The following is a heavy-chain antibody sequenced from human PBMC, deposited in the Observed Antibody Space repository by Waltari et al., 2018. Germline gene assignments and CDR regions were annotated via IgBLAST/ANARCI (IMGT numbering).Heavy chain of an antibody. CDR2: IIPIFGTA. CDR1: GGTFSSYA. J-gene: IGHJ5*02. D-gene: IGHD3-9*01. CDR3: ARGLTGYYIVPNWFDP. Sequence: QVQLVQSGAEVKKPGSSVKVSCQASGGTFSSYAISWVRQAPGQGLEWMGGIIPIFGTANYAQKFQGRVTITTDESTSTAYMELSSLRSEDTAVYYCARGLTGYYIVPNWFDPWGQGTLVTVSS. V-gene: IGHV1-69*05.